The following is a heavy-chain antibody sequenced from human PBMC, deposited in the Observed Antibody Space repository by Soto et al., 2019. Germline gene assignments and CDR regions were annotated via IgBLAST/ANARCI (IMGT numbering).Heavy chain of an antibody. J-gene: IGHJ4*02. CDR2: IGGSGGST. V-gene: IGHV3-23*01. D-gene: IGHD3-22*01. CDR1: GFTFSSYA. Sequence: GGSLRLSCAASGFTFSSYAMSWVRQAPGKGLEWVSAIGGSGGSTYYSDSEKGPFTISRDKSKNTLYLQMNSLRAEDTTVYYCAKGSQYYDSSGYYYDVLHYFDYRGQGTMVTVSS. CDR3: AKGSQYYDSSGYYYDVLHYFDY.